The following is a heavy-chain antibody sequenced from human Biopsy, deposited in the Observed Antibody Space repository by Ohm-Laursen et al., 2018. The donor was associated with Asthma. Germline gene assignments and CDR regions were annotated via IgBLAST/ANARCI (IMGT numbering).Heavy chain of an antibody. CDR3: ARAYGGSFFSGSFDI. D-gene: IGHD4-23*01. CDR1: GFAVSRDH. CDR2: IYSGGTS. Sequence: SLRLSCAASGFAVSRDHMFWVRQAQGKGLEWVSVIYSGGTSHTADSVRGRVTISRDNSKNTLSLQMNSLRAEDTAVYYCARAYGGSFFSGSFDIWGQGTMVTVSS. V-gene: IGHV3-53*01. J-gene: IGHJ3*02.